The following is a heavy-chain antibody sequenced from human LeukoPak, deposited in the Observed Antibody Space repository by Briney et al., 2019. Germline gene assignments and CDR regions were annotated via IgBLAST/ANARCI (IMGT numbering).Heavy chain of an antibody. Sequence: ASVKVSCKASGYTFTRYYMYWVRQAPGQGLEWMGVINPSGGDTLYAQNFQGRVTMTRDTSTSTVYMELSSLKSDDTAVYYCARSVLGYSYGLHIDYWGQGTLVTVSS. CDR2: INPSGGDT. V-gene: IGHV1-46*01. CDR3: ARSVLGYSYGLHIDY. CDR1: GYTFTRYY. D-gene: IGHD5-18*01. J-gene: IGHJ4*02.